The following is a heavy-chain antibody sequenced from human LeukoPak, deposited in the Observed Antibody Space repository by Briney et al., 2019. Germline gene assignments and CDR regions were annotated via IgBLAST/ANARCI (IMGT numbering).Heavy chain of an antibody. CDR2: IYYSGRT. CDR1: GDSISSRNYY. V-gene: IGHV4-39*07. CDR3: ARRSAAAASKYYYYYYMDV. J-gene: IGHJ6*03. D-gene: IGHD6-13*01. Sequence: PSETLSLTCSVSGDSISSRNYYWGWIRQPPGKGLERIGSIYYSGRTYYNPSLKSRVTISGDKSKNQFSLKLNSVTAADTAVYYCARRSAAAASKYYYYYYMDVWGKGTTVTVSS.